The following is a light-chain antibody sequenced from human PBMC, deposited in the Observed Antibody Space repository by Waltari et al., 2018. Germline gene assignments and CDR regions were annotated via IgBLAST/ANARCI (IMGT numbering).Light chain of an antibody. J-gene: IGLJ2*01. V-gene: IGLV2-23*02. CDR1: SRDVGPHNL. CDR3: CSYAGSAITV. CDR2: DVN. Sequence: QSALTPTPTVSGSPGQSITIPCTGTSRDVGPHNLVSCYQQHPGKAPTLIIYDVNKRPSGVSNRFSGSKSGNTASLTISGLQAADEANYYCCSYAGSAITVFGGGTKVTVL.